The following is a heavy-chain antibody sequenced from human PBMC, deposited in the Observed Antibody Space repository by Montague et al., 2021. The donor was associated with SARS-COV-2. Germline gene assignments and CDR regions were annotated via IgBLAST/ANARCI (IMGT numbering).Heavy chain of an antibody. Sequence: SETLSLTCSVSGDSITNHYWSWIRQPAGKGLEWIGRMHFTGKTNFSPSFSSRLTMSADTSKNQFSLKLTSVTAADTAIYFRARDRFDFGAGRQGTIDFWGQGTLVTVSS. D-gene: IGHD3-10*01. V-gene: IGHV4-4*07. J-gene: IGHJ4*02. CDR2: MHFTGKT. CDR3: ARDRFDFGAGRQGTIDF. CDR1: GDSITNHY.